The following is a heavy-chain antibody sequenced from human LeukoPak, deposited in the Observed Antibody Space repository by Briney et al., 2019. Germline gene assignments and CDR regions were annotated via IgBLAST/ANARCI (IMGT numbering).Heavy chain of an antibody. Sequence: ASVKVSCKASGYTFTRYYMHWVRQAPGQGLEWMGRINRSSGGTNYAQKFQGRVTMTRDTSISTAYMELSRLRSDDTAVYYCARGAGPKLVFDYWGQGTLVTVSS. D-gene: IGHD1-7*01. CDR1: GYTFTRYY. CDR3: ARGAGPKLVFDY. V-gene: IGHV1-2*06. CDR2: INRSSGGT. J-gene: IGHJ4*02.